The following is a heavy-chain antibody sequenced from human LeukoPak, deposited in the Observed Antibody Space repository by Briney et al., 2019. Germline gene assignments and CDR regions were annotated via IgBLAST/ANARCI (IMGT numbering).Heavy chain of an antibody. Sequence: AGASLRLSCAASGFTFSSYAMSWVRQAPGKGLEWVSAVSGSGTSTYYADSVKGRFTISRDDAKNTLYLQLNSLRVDDTAEYYCAKAHGGSYHSGIDWGQGTLVTVSS. V-gene: IGHV3-23*01. CDR2: VSGSGTST. CDR1: GFTFSSYA. J-gene: IGHJ4*02. D-gene: IGHD1-26*01. CDR3: AKAHGGSYHSGID.